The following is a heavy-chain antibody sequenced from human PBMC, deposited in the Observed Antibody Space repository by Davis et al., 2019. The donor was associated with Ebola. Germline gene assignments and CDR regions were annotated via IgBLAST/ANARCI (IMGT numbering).Heavy chain of an antibody. CDR3: AKGGPGDYYYYMDV. V-gene: IGHV3-30*04. D-gene: IGHD1-14*01. CDR2: ISYDGSNK. J-gene: IGHJ6*03. CDR1: GFTFSSYA. Sequence: GESLKISCAASGFTFSSYAMHWVRQAPGKGLEWVAVISYDGSNKYYADSVKGRFTISRDNSKNTLYLQMNSLRAEDTAVYYCAKGGPGDYYYYMDVWGKGTTVTVSS.